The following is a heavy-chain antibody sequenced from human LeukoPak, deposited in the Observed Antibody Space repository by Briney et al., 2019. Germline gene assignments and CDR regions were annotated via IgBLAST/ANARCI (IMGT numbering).Heavy chain of an antibody. J-gene: IGHJ6*02. CDR1: GLIVSSNY. CDR3: ARGVTGTTGVSHYGMDV. D-gene: IGHD1-20*01. CDR2: LYTGGST. V-gene: IGHV3-53*04. Sequence: GESLRLSCVASGLIVSSNYMSWVRQAPGKGLEWVSILYTGGSTYYADSVKGRFTISRHNSKNTLYLHMNSLRAEDSAVYYCARGVTGTTGVSHYGMDVWGQGTTVTVSS.